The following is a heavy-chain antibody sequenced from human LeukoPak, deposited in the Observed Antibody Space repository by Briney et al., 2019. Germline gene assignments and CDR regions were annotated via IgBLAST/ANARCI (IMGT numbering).Heavy chain of an antibody. D-gene: IGHD2-2*01. Sequence: GGSLRLSCAASGFTFSSYSMNWVRQAPGRGLEWVSSISSSSSYIYYADSVKGRFTISRDNAKNSLYLQMNSLRAEDTAVYYCARGGHKKDIVVVPAADAFDIWGQGTMVTVSS. CDR1: GFTFSSYS. CDR3: ARGGHKKDIVVVPAADAFDI. J-gene: IGHJ3*02. V-gene: IGHV3-21*01. CDR2: ISSSSSYI.